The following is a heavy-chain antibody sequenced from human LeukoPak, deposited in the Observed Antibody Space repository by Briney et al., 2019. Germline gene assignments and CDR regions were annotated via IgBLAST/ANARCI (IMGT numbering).Heavy chain of an antibody. D-gene: IGHD3-9*01. V-gene: IGHV4-61*02. Sequence: PSETLSLTCTVSGGSISSGSDYWGWIRQPAGKGLEWIGRIYASGSTNYNPSLKSRVTISVDTSKNQFSLKLSSVTAADTAVYYCAREPKTGYYNVLPFDYWGQGTLVTVSS. CDR2: IYASGST. J-gene: IGHJ4*02. CDR1: GGSISSGSDY. CDR3: AREPKTGYYNVLPFDY.